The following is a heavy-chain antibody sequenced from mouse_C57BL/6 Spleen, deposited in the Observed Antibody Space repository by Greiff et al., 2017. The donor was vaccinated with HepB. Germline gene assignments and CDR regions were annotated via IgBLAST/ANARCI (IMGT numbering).Heavy chain of an antibody. Sequence: QVQLQQPGAELVRPGSSVKLSCKASGYTFTSYWMDWVKQRPGQGLEWIGNIYPSDSETHYNQKFKDKATLTVDKSSSTAYMQLSSLTSEDSAVYYYASLPYYGSSAWFAYWGQGTLVTVSA. CDR2: IYPSDSET. D-gene: IGHD1-1*01. CDR3: ASLPYYGSSAWFAY. CDR1: GYTFTSYW. V-gene: IGHV1-61*01. J-gene: IGHJ3*01.